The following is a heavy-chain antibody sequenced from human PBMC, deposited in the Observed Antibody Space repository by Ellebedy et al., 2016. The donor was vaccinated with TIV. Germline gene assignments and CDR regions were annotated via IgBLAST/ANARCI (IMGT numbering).Heavy chain of an antibody. V-gene: IGHV3-21*01. D-gene: IGHD6-6*01. CDR3: AREKTLEYSSSGVDY. J-gene: IGHJ4*02. CDR1: GFTFSSYS. Sequence: PGGSLRLSCAASGFTFSSYSMNWVRQAPGKGLEWVSSISSSSSYIYYADPVKGRFTISRDNAKNSLYLQMNSLRAEDTAVYYCAREKTLEYSSSGVDYWGQGTLVTVSS. CDR2: ISSSSSYI.